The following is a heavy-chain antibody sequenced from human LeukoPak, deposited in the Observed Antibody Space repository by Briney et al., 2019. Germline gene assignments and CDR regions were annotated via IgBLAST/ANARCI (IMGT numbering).Heavy chain of an antibody. V-gene: IGHV4-34*01. CDR1: GGSFSGYY. Sequence: PSETLSLTCAVYGGSFSGYYWSWIRQPPGKGLEWIGEINHSGSTNYNPSLKSRVTISVDTSKNQFSLKLSSVTAADTAVYYCARVKPPSIVGATSYFDYWGQGTLVTVSS. D-gene: IGHD1-26*01. CDR3: ARVKPPSIVGATSYFDY. J-gene: IGHJ4*02. CDR2: INHSGST.